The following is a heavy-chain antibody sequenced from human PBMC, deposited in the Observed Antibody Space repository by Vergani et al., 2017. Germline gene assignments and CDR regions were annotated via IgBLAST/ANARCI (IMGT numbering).Heavy chain of an antibody. D-gene: IGHD3-10*01. J-gene: IGHJ4*02. CDR2: INPSGGST. CDR3: ATDYYYGSGSLDY. V-gene: IGHV1-46*01. Sequence: QVPLVQSGAEVKKPGASVKVSCKASGYTFTSYYMHWVRQAPGQGLEWMGIINPSGGSTIYAQKFQGRVTMTEDTSTDTAYMELSSLRSEDTAVYYCATDYYYGSGSLDYWGQGTLVTVAS. CDR1: GYTFTSYY.